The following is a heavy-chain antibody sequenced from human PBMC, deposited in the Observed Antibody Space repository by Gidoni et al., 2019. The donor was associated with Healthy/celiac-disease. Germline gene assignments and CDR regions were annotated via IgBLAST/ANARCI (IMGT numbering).Heavy chain of an antibody. CDR1: GGTFSSYA. D-gene: IGHD6-13*01. Sequence: QVQLVQSGAEVKKPGSSVKVSCKASGGTFSSYAISWVRQAPGQGLEWMGGIIPIFGTANDAQKFQGRVTITADESTSTAYMELSSLRSEDTAVYYCARGRGNAAAGNRVGFDPWGQGTLVTVSS. V-gene: IGHV1-69*01. J-gene: IGHJ5*02. CDR3: ARGRGNAAAGNRVGFDP. CDR2: IIPIFGTA.